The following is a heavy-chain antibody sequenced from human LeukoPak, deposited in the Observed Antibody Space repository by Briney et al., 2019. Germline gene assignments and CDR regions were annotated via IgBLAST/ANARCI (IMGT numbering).Heavy chain of an antibody. D-gene: IGHD3-22*01. J-gene: IGHJ6*03. CDR3: AKGLTYYYDSSGYPTYYYYYYMDV. CDR2: ISGDGGST. CDR1: GFTFDDYA. V-gene: IGHV3-43*02. Sequence: GGSLRLSCAASGFTFDDYAMHWVRQAQGKGLEWVSLISGDGGSTYYADSVKGRFTISRDNSKNSLYLQMNSLRTEDTALYYCAKGLTYYYDSSGYPTYYYYYYMDVWGKGTTVTVSS.